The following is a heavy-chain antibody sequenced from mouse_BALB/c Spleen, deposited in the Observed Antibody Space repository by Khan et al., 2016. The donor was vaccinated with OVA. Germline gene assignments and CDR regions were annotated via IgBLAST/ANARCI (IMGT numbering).Heavy chain of an antibody. CDR1: GYTFTNYG. CDR3: GRSGRLRDAFDY. V-gene: IGHV9-3-1*01. CDR2: INPSTGEP. Sequence: QIQLVQSGPELKKAGASVKISCTASGYTFTNYGMNWVKQTPGKGLKWMGCINPSTGEPKYAGNFKGRFTFSVEASSSTAYLQLNNLTYEDTASDFCGRSGRLRDAFDYWGQGTSVTVSS. D-gene: IGHD2-4*01. J-gene: IGHJ4*01.